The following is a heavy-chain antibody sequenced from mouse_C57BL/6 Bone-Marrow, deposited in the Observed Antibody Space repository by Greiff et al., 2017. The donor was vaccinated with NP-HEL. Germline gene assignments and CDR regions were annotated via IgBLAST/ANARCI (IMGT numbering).Heavy chain of an antibody. CDR1: GYTFTDYY. V-gene: IGHV1-19*01. J-gene: IGHJ3*01. CDR3: ARGDYYGSSFFAY. D-gene: IGHD1-1*01. Sequence: EVKLMESGPVLVKPGASVKMSCKASGYTFTDYYMNWVKQSHGKSLEWIGVINPYNGGTSYNQKFKGKATLTVDKSSSTAYMELNSLTSEDSAVYYCARGDYYGSSFFAYWGQGTLVTVSA. CDR2: INPYNGGT.